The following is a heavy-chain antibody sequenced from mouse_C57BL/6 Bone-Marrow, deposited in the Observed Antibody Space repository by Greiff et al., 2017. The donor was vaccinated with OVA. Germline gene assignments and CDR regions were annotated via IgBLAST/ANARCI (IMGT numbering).Heavy chain of an antibody. D-gene: IGHD1-1*01. Sequence: GGGLVQPKGSLKLSCAASGFSFNTYAMNWVRQAPGKGLEWVARIRSKSNNYATYYADSVKDRFTISRDDSESMLYLQMNNLKTEDTAMYYCVRHGHYYGSGYWSIDVWGTGTTVTVSS. CDR3: VRHGHYYGSGYWSIDV. V-gene: IGHV10-1*01. J-gene: IGHJ1*03. CDR2: IRSKSNNYAT. CDR1: GFSFNTYA.